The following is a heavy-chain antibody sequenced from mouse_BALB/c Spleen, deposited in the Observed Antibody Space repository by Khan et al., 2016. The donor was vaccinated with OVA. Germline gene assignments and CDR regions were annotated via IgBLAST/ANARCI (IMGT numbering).Heavy chain of an antibody. CDR3: ALPYYHPRDFDY. J-gene: IGHJ1*01. V-gene: IGHV14-3*02. CDR2: IAPANGNT. CDR1: GFNIKDTY. Sequence: VQLKESGAALVKPGASVALSCTASGFNIKDTYIHWVKQRPEQGLEWIGRIAPANGNTYYDPKFQGMATITADTSSNHFLLRPSSLTSEDTAVFCCALPYYHPRDFDYWGAGTTVTVAS. D-gene: IGHD1-1*01.